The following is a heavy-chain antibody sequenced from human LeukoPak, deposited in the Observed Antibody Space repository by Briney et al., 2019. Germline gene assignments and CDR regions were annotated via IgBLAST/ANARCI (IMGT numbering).Heavy chain of an antibody. CDR2: IYHGGST. Sequence: SETLSLTCAVSGYSISSGYYRGWIRQPPGKRLEWIANIYHGGSTYYNPSLKSRVTISIDTSKNQVSLKLTSVTAADTAVYYCARDRPANYWGQGTLVTVSS. CDR1: GYSISSGYY. CDR3: ARDRPANY. J-gene: IGHJ4*02. D-gene: IGHD2-2*01. V-gene: IGHV4-38-2*02.